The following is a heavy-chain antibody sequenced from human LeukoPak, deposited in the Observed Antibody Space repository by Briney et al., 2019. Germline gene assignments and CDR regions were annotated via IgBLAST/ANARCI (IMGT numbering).Heavy chain of an antibody. D-gene: IGHD3-3*01. CDR1: GFTFSSYS. J-gene: IGHJ6*04. CDR3: AKDCKRIFGVVIILPGPLATAMDV. Sequence: TPGGSLRLSCAASGFTFSSYSMNWVRQAPGKGLEWVSSISSSSSYIYYADSVKGRFTISRDNAKNSLYLQMNSLRAEDTAVYYCAKDCKRIFGVVIILPGPLATAMDVWGKGTTVTVSS. CDR2: ISSSSSYI. V-gene: IGHV3-21*04.